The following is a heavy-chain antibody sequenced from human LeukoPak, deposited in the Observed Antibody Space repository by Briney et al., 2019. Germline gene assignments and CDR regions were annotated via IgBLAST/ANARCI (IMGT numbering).Heavy chain of an antibody. V-gene: IGHV1-69*01. D-gene: IGHD5-12*01. CDR2: IIPIFGTA. J-gene: IGHJ4*02. Sequence: GASVKVSCKASGGTFISYAISWVRQAPGQGLERMGGIIPIFGTANYPQKFQGRVTITADESTSTAYMELSSLRSEDTAVYYCATTHLKRGYSGYDILYWGQGTLVTVSS. CDR1: GGTFISYA. CDR3: ATTHLKRGYSGYDILY.